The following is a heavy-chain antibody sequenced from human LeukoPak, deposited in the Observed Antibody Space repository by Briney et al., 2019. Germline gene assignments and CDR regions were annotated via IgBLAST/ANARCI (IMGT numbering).Heavy chain of an antibody. D-gene: IGHD4-11*01. V-gene: IGHV3-33*06. CDR1: GFIFNHHA. Sequence: GGSLRLSCAASGFIFNHHAMHWVRQAPGKGLEWVAVIWSDKSNRFYADSVRSRFTISRDDSRKTVYLQMERMAAEDTAIYYCEKDAQRGFDYSNSLENWGQGALVTVAS. CDR2: IWSDKSNR. CDR3: EKDAQRGFDYSNSLEN. J-gene: IGHJ4*02.